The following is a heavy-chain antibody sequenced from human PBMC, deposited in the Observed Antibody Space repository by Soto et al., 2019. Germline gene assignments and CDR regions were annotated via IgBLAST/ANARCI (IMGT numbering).Heavy chain of an antibody. D-gene: IGHD3-22*01. J-gene: IGHJ3*02. Sequence: EVQLLESGGGLVQPGGSLRLSCAASGFTFSSYAMSWVRQAPGKGLEWVSAISGSGGSTYYADSVKGRFTISRDNSKNTLYLQMNSLRAEDTAVYYCAKDRGITMIVVGLDAFDIWGQGTMVTVSS. V-gene: IGHV3-23*01. CDR1: GFTFSSYA. CDR3: AKDRGITMIVVGLDAFDI. CDR2: ISGSGGST.